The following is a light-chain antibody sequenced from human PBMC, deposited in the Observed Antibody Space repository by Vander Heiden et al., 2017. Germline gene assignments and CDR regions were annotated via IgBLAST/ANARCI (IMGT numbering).Light chain of an antibody. J-gene: IGLJ1*01. V-gene: IGLV2-11*01. Sequence: QSALTQTRSVSGSPGQSVTISCTGTSSDVGGYNYVSWYQQHPGKAPKLMIYDVSKRPSGVPDRFSGSKSGNTASLTISGLQAEDEADYYCCSYAGSYTYVFGTGTKVTAL. CDR1: SSDVGGYNY. CDR2: DVS. CDR3: CSYAGSYTYV.